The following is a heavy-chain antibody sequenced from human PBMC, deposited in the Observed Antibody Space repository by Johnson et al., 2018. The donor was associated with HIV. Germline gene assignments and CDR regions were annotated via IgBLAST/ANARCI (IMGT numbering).Heavy chain of an antibody. CDR3: AKDLAPSGYYSGVFDI. V-gene: IGHV3-11*01. CDR2: ISSSASTM. Sequence: QVQLVESGGGLVKPGGSLRLSCAASGFTFSDYYMSWIRQAPGMGLEWVSYISSSASTMFYADSVKGRFTISRYNSNNMLYLQMNSLRAEDTAVYYCAKDLAPSGYYSGVFDIWGQGTMVTVSS. CDR1: GFTFSDYY. J-gene: IGHJ3*02. D-gene: IGHD3-22*01.